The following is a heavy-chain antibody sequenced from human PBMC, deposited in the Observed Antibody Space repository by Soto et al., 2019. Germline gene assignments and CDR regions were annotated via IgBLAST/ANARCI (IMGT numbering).Heavy chain of an antibody. J-gene: IGHJ4*02. CDR3: AKDNDYYDSSGYYFLLALVDY. CDR1: GFTFSSYG. D-gene: IGHD3-22*01. CDR2: ISYDGSNK. V-gene: IGHV3-30*18. Sequence: GGSLRLSCAASGFTFSSYGMHWVRQAPGKGLEWVAVISYDGSNKYYADSVKGRFTISRDNSKNTLYLQMNSLRAEDTAVYYCAKDNDYYDSSGYYFLLALVDYWGQGTLVTVSS.